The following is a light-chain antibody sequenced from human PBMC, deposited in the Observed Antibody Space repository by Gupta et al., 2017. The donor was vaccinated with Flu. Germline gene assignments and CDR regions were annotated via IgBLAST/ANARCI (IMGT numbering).Light chain of an antibody. Sequence: SPDALSWSPGERATRSSRDSKSVSNYLARNKPRAGQAPSLRSYDATNRATCIPVRFSGTGAGSNFTITISSPEDEVIADYYWQDRRYGLTFGGGTKLEIK. CDR3: QDRRYGLT. V-gene: IGKV3-11*01. CDR2: DAT. CDR1: KSVSNY. J-gene: IGKJ4*01.